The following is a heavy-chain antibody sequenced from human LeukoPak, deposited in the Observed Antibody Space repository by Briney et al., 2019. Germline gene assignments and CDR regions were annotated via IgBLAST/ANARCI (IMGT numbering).Heavy chain of an antibody. J-gene: IGHJ4*02. V-gene: IGHV4-39*01. CDR2: IYYSGST. Sequence: SETLSLTCTVSGGSISSSSYYWGWIRQPPGKGLGWIGSIYYSGSTYYNPSLKSRVTISVDTSKNQFSLKLSSVTAADTAVYYCARRRAYCGGDCYWDYWGQGTLVIVSS. D-gene: IGHD2-21*02. CDR3: ARRRAYCGGDCYWDY. CDR1: GGSISSSSYY.